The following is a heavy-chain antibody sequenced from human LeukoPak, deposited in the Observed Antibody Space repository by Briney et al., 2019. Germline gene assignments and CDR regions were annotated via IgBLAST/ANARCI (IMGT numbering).Heavy chain of an antibody. CDR1: GFTFSSYA. D-gene: IGHD6-19*01. CDR3: ARDPNTAVAGFPFSYYYYYGMDV. V-gene: IGHV3-33*08. J-gene: IGHJ6*02. CDR2: IWYDGSNK. Sequence: GGSLRLSCAASGFTFSSYAMSWVRQAPGKGLEWVAVIWYDGSNKYYADSVKGRFTISRDNSKNTLYLQMNSLRAEDTAVYYCARDPNTAVAGFPFSYYYYYGMDVWGQETTVTVSS.